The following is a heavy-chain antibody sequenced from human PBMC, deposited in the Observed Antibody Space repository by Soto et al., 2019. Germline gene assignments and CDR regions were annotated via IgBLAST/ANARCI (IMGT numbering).Heavy chain of an antibody. CDR3: ARHSTSFGDIL. Sequence: PSETLSLTCTVSGGSITNYYWNWIRQPPEKGPEWIGYIHYSGSTSYNPSLKSRFTFSVDTSKNQFSLRLSSVTAADTAVYFCARHSTSFGDILWGQGTLVTVSS. CDR1: GGSITNYY. J-gene: IGHJ4*02. CDR2: IHYSGST. V-gene: IGHV4-59*08. D-gene: IGHD3-10*01.